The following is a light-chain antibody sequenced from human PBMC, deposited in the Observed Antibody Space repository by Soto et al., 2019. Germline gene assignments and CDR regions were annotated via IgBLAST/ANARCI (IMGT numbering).Light chain of an antibody. V-gene: IGLV2-11*01. CDR2: GVN. CDR1: NSDVDDYRY. CDR3: CSYAGRTTWV. J-gene: IGLJ3*02. Sequence: QSALTQPRSVSGSPGQSLTISCTGTNSDVDDYRYVSWYQQFPGKAPKLVIYGVNQRPSGVPNRFSASNSDNTASLTISGLQAEDEADYYCCSYAGRTTWVFGGGTKLTVL.